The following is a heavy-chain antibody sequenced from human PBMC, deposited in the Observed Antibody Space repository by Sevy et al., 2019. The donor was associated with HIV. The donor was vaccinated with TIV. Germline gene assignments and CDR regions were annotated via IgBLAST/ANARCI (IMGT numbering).Heavy chain of an antibody. Sequence: SETLSLTCGVSGVSFSDYYWAWIRQSPGKGLEWIGEVSQSGSANYNPSLRSRVIMSLDTSNNQFSLELTLMTAADTAVFYCAGGPVFSREYCSGSACPTIDYWGQGTLVTVSS. J-gene: IGHJ4*02. CDR1: GVSFSDYY. D-gene: IGHD2-15*01. CDR3: AGGPVFSREYCSGSACPTIDY. V-gene: IGHV4-34*01. CDR2: VSQSGSA.